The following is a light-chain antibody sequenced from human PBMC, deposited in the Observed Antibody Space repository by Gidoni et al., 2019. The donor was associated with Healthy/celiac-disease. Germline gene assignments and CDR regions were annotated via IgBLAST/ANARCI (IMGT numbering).Light chain of an antibody. CDR3: QQSYSTPWT. V-gene: IGKV1-39*01. CDR1: QSISSY. CDR2: AAS. J-gene: IGKJ1*01. Sequence: IHMPQSPSSLSASVGDRVTITCRASQSISSYLNWYQQKPGKAPKLLIYAASSLQSGVPSRFSGSGSGTDFTLTISSLQPEDFATYYCQQSYSTPWTFXXXTKVEIK.